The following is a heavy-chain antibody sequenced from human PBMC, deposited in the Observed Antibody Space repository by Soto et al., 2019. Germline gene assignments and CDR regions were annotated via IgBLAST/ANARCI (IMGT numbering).Heavy chain of an antibody. Sequence: GGSLRLSCAASGFTFSSYAMHWVRQAPGKGLEWVAVISYDGSNKYYADSVKGRFTISRDNSKNTLYLQMNSLRAEDTAVYYCARDGGRGWAFDIWGQGTMVTVSS. D-gene: IGHD2-15*01. CDR1: GFTFSSYA. CDR3: ARDGGRGWAFDI. J-gene: IGHJ3*02. V-gene: IGHV3-30*04. CDR2: ISYDGSNK.